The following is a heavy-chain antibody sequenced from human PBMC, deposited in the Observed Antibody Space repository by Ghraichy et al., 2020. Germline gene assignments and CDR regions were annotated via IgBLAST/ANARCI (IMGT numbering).Heavy chain of an antibody. V-gene: IGHV1-69*13. CDR3: ARDLGDYNGYYFFSYYGMDV. J-gene: IGHJ6*02. CDR1: GGTFSSYA. Sequence: SVKVSCKASGGTFSSYAVNWVRQAPGQGLEWMGGIIPIFGTPNYAQKFQGRVTITADESTSTAYMEVSSLRSEDTAVYYCARDLGDYNGYYFFSYYGMDVWGQGTTVTVSS. D-gene: IGHD3-22*01. CDR2: IIPIFGTP.